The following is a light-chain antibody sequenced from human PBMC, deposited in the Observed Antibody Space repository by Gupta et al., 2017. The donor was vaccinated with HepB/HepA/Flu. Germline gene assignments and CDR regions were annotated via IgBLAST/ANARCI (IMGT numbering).Light chain of an antibody. V-gene: IGKV1-39*01. CDR1: QSISSY. Sequence: DIQMTQSPSSLSASVGDRVTITCRASQSISSYLNWYQQKPGKAPKLLIYAASSLQSGVPSRFSVSGSGTDFTLTISILQPEDFATYYCQQSYSTLALTFGGGTKVEIK. CDR3: QQSYSTLALT. CDR2: AAS. J-gene: IGKJ4*01.